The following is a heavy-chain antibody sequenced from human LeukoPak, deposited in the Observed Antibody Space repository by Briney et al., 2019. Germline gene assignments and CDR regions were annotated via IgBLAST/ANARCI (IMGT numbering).Heavy chain of an antibody. D-gene: IGHD5-18*01. CDR2: INTNTGNP. J-gene: IGHJ6*03. V-gene: IGHV7-4-1*02. CDR1: GYTFTSYA. CDR3: ARSRYRQYSYGYGADLNYYYYMDV. Sequence: GASVKVSCKASGYTFTSYAMNWVRQAPGQGLEWMGWINTNTGNPTYAQGFTGRFVFSLDTSVSTAYLQISSLKAEDTAVYYCARSRYRQYSYGYGADLNYYYYMDVWGKGTTVTVSS.